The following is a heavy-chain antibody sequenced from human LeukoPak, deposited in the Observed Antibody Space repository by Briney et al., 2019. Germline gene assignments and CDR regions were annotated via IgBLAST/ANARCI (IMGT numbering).Heavy chain of an antibody. V-gene: IGHV1-8*01. CDR2: LDPHSDSS. CDR3: ARGFFDSTSY. Sequence: GASVKVSCKASGYTFTNYDINWVRQATGQGLEWMGWLDPHSDSSGFAQKFQGRVALTKNTSISTAHMELRRLTSDDTAVYFCARGFFDSTSYWGQGTQVTVSS. D-gene: IGHD2/OR15-2a*01. J-gene: IGHJ4*02. CDR1: GYTFTNYD.